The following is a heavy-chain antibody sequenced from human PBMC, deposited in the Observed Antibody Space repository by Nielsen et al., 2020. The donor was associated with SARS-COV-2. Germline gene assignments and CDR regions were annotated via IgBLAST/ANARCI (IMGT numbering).Heavy chain of an antibody. CDR1: GFSFSIYG. D-gene: IGHD3-22*01. J-gene: IGHJ4*02. CDR3: ARVYYDSSGYLNYFDY. CDR2: INWNGGST. Sequence: GGSLRLSCRASGFSFSIYGMSWVRQAPGKGLEWVSGINWNGGSTGYADSVKGRFTISRDNAKNSLYLQMNSLRAEDTALYHCARVYYDSSGYLNYFDYWGQGTLVTVSS. V-gene: IGHV3-20*01.